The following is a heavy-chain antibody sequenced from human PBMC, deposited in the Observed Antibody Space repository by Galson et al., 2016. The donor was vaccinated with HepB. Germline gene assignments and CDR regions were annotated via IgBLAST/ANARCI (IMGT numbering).Heavy chain of an antibody. Sequence: LSLTCSVSSYSIVSGYYWGWIRQPPGRGLQWIGSVYHNGSTYYNPSLQSRAIISVDTTKNQFFLSLTSVTAADTAVYFCARVSVVVATGWFHPWGQGTPVTVSS. CDR2: VYHNGST. V-gene: IGHV4-38-2*02. CDR1: SYSIVSGYY. CDR3: ARVSVVVATGWFHP. D-gene: IGHD2-15*01. J-gene: IGHJ5*02.